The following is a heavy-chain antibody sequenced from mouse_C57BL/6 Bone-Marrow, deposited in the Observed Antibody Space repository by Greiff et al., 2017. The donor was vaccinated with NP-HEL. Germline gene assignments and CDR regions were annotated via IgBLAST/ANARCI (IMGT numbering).Heavy chain of an antibody. J-gene: IGHJ3*01. CDR3: ARGYYYGNPFAY. CDR2: IWWDDDT. V-gene: IGHV8-8*01. Sequence: QVTLKVSGPGILQPSQTLSLTCSFSGFSLSTFGMGVGWIRQPSGQGLEWLAHIWWDDDTYYNPALKSRLTISKDTSKHQVFLKIANVDTADTATYYCARGYYYGNPFAYWGQGTLVTVSA. D-gene: IGHD1-1*01. CDR1: GFSLSTFGMG.